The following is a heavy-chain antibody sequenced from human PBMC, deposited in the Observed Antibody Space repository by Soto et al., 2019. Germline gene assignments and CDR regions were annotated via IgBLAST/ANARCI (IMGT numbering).Heavy chain of an antibody. CDR3: AIRGHKTVRGIPPQYMDV. V-gene: IGHV4-59*08. J-gene: IGHJ6*03. CDR2: IYYSGTT. CDR1: GGSITNSY. Sequence: PSDTLSLTCTVSGGSITNSYWSWIRQSPGKGLEWIGYIYYSGTTNYNPSLGSRVTISVDTSRNQLSLQLASVTAADTAVYYCAIRGHKTVRGIPPQYMDVWGKGTTVTVSS. D-gene: IGHD4-4*01.